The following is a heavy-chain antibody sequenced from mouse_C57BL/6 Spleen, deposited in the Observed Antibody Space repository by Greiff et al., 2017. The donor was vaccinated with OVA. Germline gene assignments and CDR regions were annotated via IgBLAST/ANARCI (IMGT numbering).Heavy chain of an antibody. CDR2: INYDGSST. CDR3: ARDPGYYGGFDV. V-gene: IGHV5-16*01. D-gene: IGHD1-1*01. J-gene: IGHJ1*03. Sequence: EVKLVESEGGLVQPGSSMKLSCTASGFTFSDYYMAWVRQVPEKGLEWVANINYDGSSTYYLDSLKSRFIISRDNAKNILYLQMSSLKSEDTATYYCARDPGYYGGFDVWGTGTTVTVSS. CDR1: GFTFSDYY.